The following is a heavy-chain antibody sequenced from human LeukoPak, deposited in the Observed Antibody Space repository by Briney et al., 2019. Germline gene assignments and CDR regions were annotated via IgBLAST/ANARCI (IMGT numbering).Heavy chain of an antibody. CDR2: ISGGGGST. Sequence: GGSLRLSCAASGFTFTSYSMNWVRQAPGKGLEWVSTISGGGGSTYYADSVKGRFTISRDNSKNTLYLQMNSLRAEDTAVYYCAKDEWGYCSGGSCSNWFDPWGQGTLVTVSS. CDR3: AKDEWGYCSGGSCSNWFDP. J-gene: IGHJ5*02. CDR1: GFTFTSYS. V-gene: IGHV3-23*01. D-gene: IGHD2-15*01.